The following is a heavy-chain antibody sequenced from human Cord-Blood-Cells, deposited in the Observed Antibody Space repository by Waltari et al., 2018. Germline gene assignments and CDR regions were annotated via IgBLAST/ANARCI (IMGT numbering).Heavy chain of an antibody. J-gene: IGHJ4*02. V-gene: IGHV4-34*01. D-gene: IGHD5-12*01. CDR1: GGSFSGYY. Sequence: QVQLQQWGAGLLKPSETPSLTCAVYGGSFSGYYWSWIRQPPGKGLEWIGEINHSGSTNYNPSLKSRVTISVDTSKNQFSLKLSSVTAADTAVYYCASRGRATPHDYWGQGTLVTVSS. CDR3: ASRGRATPHDY. CDR2: INHSGST.